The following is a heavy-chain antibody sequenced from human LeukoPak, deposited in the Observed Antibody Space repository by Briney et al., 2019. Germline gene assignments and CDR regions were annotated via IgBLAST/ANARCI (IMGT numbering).Heavy chain of an antibody. D-gene: IGHD2/OR15-2a*01. CDR3: AGPRARESQFDY. V-gene: IGHV3-30-3*01. CDR2: ISYDGSNK. J-gene: IGHJ4*02. CDR1: GFTFSSYA. Sequence: GGSLRLSCAASGFTFSSYAMHWVRQAPGKGLEGVAVISYDGSNKYYADSVKGRFTISRDNSKNTLYLQMNSLRAEDTAVYYCAGPRARESQFDYWGQGTLVTVSS.